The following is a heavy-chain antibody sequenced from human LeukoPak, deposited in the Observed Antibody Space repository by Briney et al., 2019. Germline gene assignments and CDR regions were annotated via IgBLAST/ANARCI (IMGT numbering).Heavy chain of an antibody. CDR1: GFTFDDYG. CDR3: ARDDGSYSRSPGFDY. J-gene: IGHJ4*02. V-gene: IGHV3-20*04. D-gene: IGHD1-26*01. CDR2: INWNGGST. Sequence: GGSLRLSCAASGFTFDDYGMSWVRQAPGKGLEWVSGINWNGGSTGYADSVKGRFTISRDNAKNSLYLQMNSLRAEDTAVYYCARDDGSYSRSPGFDYWGQGNLVTVSS.